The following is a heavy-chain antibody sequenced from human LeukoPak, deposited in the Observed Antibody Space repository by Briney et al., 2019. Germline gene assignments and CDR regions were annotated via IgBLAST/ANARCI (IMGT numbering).Heavy chain of an antibody. Sequence: GGSLRLSCAGSGFRFSDYFMSWVRQAPGKGLEWVSYISNSGASTTYGDSVRGRFTVSRDNTMNSLYLQMNSLRVEDTAVYYCVRDLAYGYEEFDYWGQGTLVTVSS. CDR1: GFRFSDYF. CDR2: ISNSGAST. J-gene: IGHJ4*02. V-gene: IGHV3-11*01. CDR3: VRDLAYGYEEFDY. D-gene: IGHD5-18*01.